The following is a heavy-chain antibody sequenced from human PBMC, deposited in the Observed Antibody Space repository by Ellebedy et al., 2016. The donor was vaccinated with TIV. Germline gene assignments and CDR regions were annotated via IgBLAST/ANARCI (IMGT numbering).Heavy chain of an antibody. CDR3: ARGVLRYFDWLFRDAFDI. CDR1: GGSFSGYY. D-gene: IGHD3-9*01. Sequence: SETLSLTXAVYGGSFSGYYWSWIRQPPGKGLEWIGEINHSGSTNYNPSLKSRVIISVDTSKNQFSLKLSSVTAADTAVYYCARGVLRYFDWLFRDAFDIWGQGTMVTVSS. CDR2: INHSGST. V-gene: IGHV4-34*01. J-gene: IGHJ3*02.